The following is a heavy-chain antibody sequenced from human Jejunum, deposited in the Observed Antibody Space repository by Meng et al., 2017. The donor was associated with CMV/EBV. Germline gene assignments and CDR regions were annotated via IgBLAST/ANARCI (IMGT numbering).Heavy chain of an antibody. Sequence: VKLVDAGGGLVKPGGSLRLSWAALGFTFDDYYINWIRQAPGKGLGWVSSVSSVSSYTNYADSVKGRFTISRDNAKNSLYLQMNSLRAEDTAVYYCARDRYCTNGVCYTHFDSWGQGTLVTVSS. D-gene: IGHD2-8*01. CDR1: GFTFDDYY. CDR3: ARDRYCTNGVCYTHFDS. CDR2: VSSVSSYT. J-gene: IGHJ4*02. V-gene: IGHV3-11*06.